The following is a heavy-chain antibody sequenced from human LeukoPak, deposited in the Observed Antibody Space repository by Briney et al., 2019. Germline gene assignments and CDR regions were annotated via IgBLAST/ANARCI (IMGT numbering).Heavy chain of an antibody. CDR2: ISGSGGST. D-gene: IGHD3-16*01. CDR3: TTEDYDYPFGY. Sequence: GGSLRLSCAASGFTFSSYAMSWVRQAPGKGLEWVSAISGSGGSTYYADSVKGRFTISRDNSKNTLYLQMNSLKTEDTAVYYCTTEDYDYPFGYWGQGTLVTVSS. V-gene: IGHV3-23*01. J-gene: IGHJ4*02. CDR1: GFTFSSYA.